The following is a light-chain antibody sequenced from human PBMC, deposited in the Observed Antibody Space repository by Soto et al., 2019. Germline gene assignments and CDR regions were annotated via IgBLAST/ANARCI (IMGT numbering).Light chain of an antibody. CDR3: CSYAGSSTSYV. J-gene: IGLJ1*01. Sequence: LTQPASVSGSPGQSITISCTGTSSDVGSYNLVSWYQQHPGKAPKLMIYEGSKRPSGVSNRFSGSKSGNTASLTISGLQAEDEADYYCCSYAGSSTSYVFGPGTKVTLL. CDR1: SSDVGSYNL. CDR2: EGS. V-gene: IGLV2-23*01.